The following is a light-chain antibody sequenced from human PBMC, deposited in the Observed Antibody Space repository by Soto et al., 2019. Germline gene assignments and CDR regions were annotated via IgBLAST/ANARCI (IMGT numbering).Light chain of an antibody. Sequence: QSVLTQPPSVSGAPGQRVTISCTGSTSNIGAGYEVHWYQQLPGTAPKLLVSGHNIRPSGVPDRFSGFKSGASASLVITGIQAEDEADYSYQSYDNSLSGSGVFGGGTQLTVL. CDR2: GHN. V-gene: IGLV1-40*01. J-gene: IGLJ3*02. CDR1: TSNIGAGYE. CDR3: QSYDNSLSGSGV.